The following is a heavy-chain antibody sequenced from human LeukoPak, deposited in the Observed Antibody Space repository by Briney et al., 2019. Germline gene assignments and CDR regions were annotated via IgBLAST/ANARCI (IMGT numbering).Heavy chain of an antibody. J-gene: IGHJ4*02. D-gene: IGHD3-10*01. CDR3: ARDSGVWFGELHDY. CDR2: ISAYNGNT. CDR1: GYTFTSYG. V-gene: IGHV1-18*01. Sequence: GASVKVSCKASGYTFTSYGISWVRQAPGQGLEWMGWISAYNGNTNYAQELQGRVTMTTDTSTSTAYMELRSLRSDDTAVYYCARDSGVWFGELHDYWGQGTLVTVSS.